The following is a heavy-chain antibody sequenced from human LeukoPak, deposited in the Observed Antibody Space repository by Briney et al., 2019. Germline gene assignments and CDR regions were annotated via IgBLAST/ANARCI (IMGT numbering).Heavy chain of an antibody. CDR1: GFTFSSYS. Sequence: PGGSLRLSCAASGFTFSSYSMNWVRQAPGKGLEWVSSISSSSSYIYYADSVKGRFTISRDNAKNSLYLQMNSLRAEDTALYYCAKEGTYYDFWSGYTRGYYYGMDVWGQGTTVTVSS. D-gene: IGHD3-3*01. CDR2: ISSSSSYI. J-gene: IGHJ6*02. V-gene: IGHV3-21*04. CDR3: AKEGTYYDFWSGYTRGYYYGMDV.